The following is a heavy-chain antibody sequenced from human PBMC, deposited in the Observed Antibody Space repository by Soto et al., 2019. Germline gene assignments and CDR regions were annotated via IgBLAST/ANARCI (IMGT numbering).Heavy chain of an antibody. CDR1: GLTFSDHY. J-gene: IGHJ4*02. CDR3: VSLWSVTGSRDY. V-gene: IGHV3-72*01. D-gene: IGHD1-20*01. Sequence: EVQLVESGGGLVQPGGSLRLSCAVSGLTFSDHYMGWVRQAPGKGLVWVGRIRDRVHSYSTEYAASVKGRFTISRDDSRNSLYLQMNSLKMEDTAVFYCVSLWSVTGSRDYWGRGTLVTVSS. CDR2: IRDRVHSYST.